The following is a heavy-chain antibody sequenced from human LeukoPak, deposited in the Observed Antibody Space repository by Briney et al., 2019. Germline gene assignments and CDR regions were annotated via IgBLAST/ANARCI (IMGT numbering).Heavy chain of an antibody. Sequence: ASVKVSCKASGYTFTGYYMHWVRQAPGQGLEWMGRINPNSGGTNYAQKFQGRVTMTRDTSISTAYMELRRLRSDDTAVYYCARATTAAYCGGDCYSGTDYWGQGTLVTVSS. CDR2: INPNSGGT. CDR1: GYTFTGYY. CDR3: ARATTAAYCGGDCYSGTDY. D-gene: IGHD2-21*02. V-gene: IGHV1-2*06. J-gene: IGHJ4*02.